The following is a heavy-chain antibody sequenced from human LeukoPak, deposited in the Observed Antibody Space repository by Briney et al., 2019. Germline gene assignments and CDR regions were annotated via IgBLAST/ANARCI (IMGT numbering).Heavy chain of an antibody. V-gene: IGHV2-70*13. Sequence: SGPTLVNPRQALTVTCTFSGFSLSTSGMCVSWIRQPPGKALEWLALIDWDDDKFYSTSLKTRVTISKDTAKNQVVLTMTNMDPVDTATHYFARIQACGGNSEGNYFNYWGQGTLVTVSS. CDR3: ARIQACGGNSEGNYFNY. J-gene: IGHJ4*02. D-gene: IGHD2-21*01. CDR2: IDWDDDK. CDR1: GFSLSTSGMC.